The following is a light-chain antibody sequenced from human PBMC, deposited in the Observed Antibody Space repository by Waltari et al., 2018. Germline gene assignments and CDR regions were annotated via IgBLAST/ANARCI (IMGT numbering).Light chain of an antibody. V-gene: IGKV2-30*02. CDR1: QSLIHSDGNTY. CDR2: KVS. J-gene: IGKJ1*01. CDR3: MQSTQWPRT. Sequence: DVVMTQSPLSLPVTLGQPASISCRSSQSLIHSDGNTYLNWFQQRPGQSPRRLIYKVSKRESGVPDRFSGSGSGTDVTLKISRVEAEDVGFYYCMQSTQWPRTFGQGTKVEIK.